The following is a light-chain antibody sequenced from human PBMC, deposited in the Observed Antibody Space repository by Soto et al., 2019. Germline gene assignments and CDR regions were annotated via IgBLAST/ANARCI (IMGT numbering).Light chain of an antibody. CDR2: DVS. CDR3: CSYAGNYILV. Sequence: QSVLTQPRSVSGSPGQSVTISCTGTSSDIGGYDYVSWYQQHPGKAPKVKIYDVSKRPSGVPDRFSGSKSGNTASLTISGLQAEDEADYFCCSYAGNYILVFGGGTKVTVL. J-gene: IGLJ3*02. V-gene: IGLV2-11*01. CDR1: SSDIGGYDY.